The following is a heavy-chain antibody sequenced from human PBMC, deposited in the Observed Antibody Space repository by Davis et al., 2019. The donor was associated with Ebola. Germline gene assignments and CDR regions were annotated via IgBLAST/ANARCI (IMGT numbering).Heavy chain of an antibody. D-gene: IGHD2-2*02. CDR2: IYYSGST. V-gene: IGHV4-34*01. CDR1: GGSFSGYY. J-gene: IGHJ2*01. Sequence: PSETLSLTCAVYGGSFSGYYWSWIRQPPGKGLEWIGYIYYSGSTYYNPSLKSRVTISVDTSKNQFSLKLSSVTAADTAVYYCARGGEYCSSTSCYIHWYFDLWGRGTLVTVSS. CDR3: ARGGEYCSSTSCYIHWYFDL.